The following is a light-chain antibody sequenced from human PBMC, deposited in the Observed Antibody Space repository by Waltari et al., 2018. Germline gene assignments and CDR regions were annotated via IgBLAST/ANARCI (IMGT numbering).Light chain of an antibody. CDR3: QQYKKWPPLT. V-gene: IGKV3-15*01. CDR1: QSVGTD. J-gene: IGKJ4*01. Sequence: EVVMTQSPVTVSVSPGETATLFCRASQSVGTDLAWYQQRPGQAPRLLIYDVSTRATAIPDRFRGSGSATEFTLTISSLESEDFAVYYCQQYKKWPPLTFGGGTKVDIK. CDR2: DVS.